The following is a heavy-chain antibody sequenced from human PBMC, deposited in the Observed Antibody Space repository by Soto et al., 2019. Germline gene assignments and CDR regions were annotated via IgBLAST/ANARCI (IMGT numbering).Heavy chain of an antibody. Sequence: PGGSLRLSCAASGFTFSSYAMSWVRQAPGKGLEWVSAISGSGGSTYCADSVKGRFTISRDNSKNTLYLQMNSLRAEDTAVYYCAKAAAVHPWNYYYGMDVWGQGTTVTVSS. CDR3: AKAAAVHPWNYYYGMDV. CDR1: GFTFSSYA. CDR2: ISGSGGST. J-gene: IGHJ6*02. V-gene: IGHV3-23*01. D-gene: IGHD6-13*01.